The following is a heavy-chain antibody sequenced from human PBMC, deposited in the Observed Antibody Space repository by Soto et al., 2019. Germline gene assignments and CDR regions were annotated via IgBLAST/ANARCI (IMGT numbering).Heavy chain of an antibody. Sequence: ASVKVSCKASGYTFTSYYMHWVRQAPGQGREWMGIINPSGGSTSYAQKFQGRVTMTRDTSTSTVYMELSSLRSEDTAVYYCARAVRPFRVAYGTYGMDLWGQGTTGNLS. CDR2: INPSGGST. J-gene: IGHJ6*01. V-gene: IGHV1-46*01. CDR3: ARAVRPFRVAYGTYGMDL. D-gene: IGHD3-3*01. CDR1: GYTFTSYY.